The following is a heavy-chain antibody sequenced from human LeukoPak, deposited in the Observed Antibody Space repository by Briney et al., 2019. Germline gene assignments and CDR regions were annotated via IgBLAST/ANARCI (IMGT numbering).Heavy chain of an antibody. CDR2: ISYDGSNK. V-gene: IGHV3-30-3*01. CDR3: ARDRFGYCSGGTCYYPMYFFDF. Sequence: GGSLRLSCAASGFTFSSYIMHWVRQAPGKGLEWVAVISYDGSNKYYADSVRGRSTISRDISKNTLYLQMNSLRAVDTAVYYCARDRFGYCSGGTCYYPMYFFDFWGQGTLVTVSS. D-gene: IGHD2-15*01. CDR1: GFTFSSYI. J-gene: IGHJ4*02.